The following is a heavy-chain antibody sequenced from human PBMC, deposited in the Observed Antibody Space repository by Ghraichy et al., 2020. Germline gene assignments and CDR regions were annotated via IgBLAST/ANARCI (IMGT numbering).Heavy chain of an antibody. D-gene: IGHD2-15*01. CDR2: IYHSGST. V-gene: IGHV4-30-2*01. CDR1: GGSISSGGYS. Sequence: SETLSLTCAVSGGSISSGGYSWSWIRQPPGKGLEWIGYIYHSGSTYYNPSLKSRVTISVDRSKNQFSLKLSSVTAADTAVYYCARGIVVVVAAKTYPNYFDYWGQGTLVTVSS. J-gene: IGHJ4*02. CDR3: ARGIVVVVAAKTYPNYFDY.